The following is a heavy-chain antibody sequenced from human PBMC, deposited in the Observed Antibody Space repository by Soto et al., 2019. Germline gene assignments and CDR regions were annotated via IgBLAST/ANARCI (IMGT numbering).Heavy chain of an antibody. CDR1: VDSISRNCYF. CDR2: LYYSWSS. V-gene: IGHV4-31*03. CDR3: ARGRYYYYGMEI. J-gene: IGHJ6*01. Sequence: PSETLSLTYTVSVDSISRNCYFLTWILHHPGKGLEWIGYLYYSWSSDYNPSLKSRVIISVDTSKNKFSLNLTAVTAADTAVYYCARGRYYYYGMEIWGPGTTVTFSS.